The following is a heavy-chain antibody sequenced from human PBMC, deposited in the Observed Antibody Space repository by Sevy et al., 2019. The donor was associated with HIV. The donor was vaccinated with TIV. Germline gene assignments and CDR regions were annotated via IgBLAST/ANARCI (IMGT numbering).Heavy chain of an antibody. D-gene: IGHD6-13*01. CDR3: ARELDSSSWWGYSDC. V-gene: IGHV3-7*01. CDR1: GFTFSNAW. J-gene: IGHJ4*02. Sequence: GGSLRLSCAASGFTFSNAWMNWVRQAPGKGLEWVANIKEDGSEVYYVGSVKGRFTISRDNAKNSLYLQMNSLRVEDTAVYYCARELDSSSWWGYSDCWGQGILVTVSS. CDR2: IKEDGSEV.